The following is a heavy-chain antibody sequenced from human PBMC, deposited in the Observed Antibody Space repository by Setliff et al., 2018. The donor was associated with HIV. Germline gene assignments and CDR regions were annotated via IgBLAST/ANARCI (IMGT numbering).Heavy chain of an antibody. CDR2: IFNSGQT. J-gene: IGHJ4*02. Sequence: SETLSLTCAVSGYYISGGYYWCWIRQSPGKGLEGIGCIFNSGQTYYNPSLNSRIAISMDTSENQFSLRLTSATAADTALYFCARAPPGIQLLTTTNGPYYFDLWGQGLLVTVSS. CDR1: GYYISGGYY. V-gene: IGHV4-38-2*01. D-gene: IGHD1-1*01. CDR3: ARAPPGIQLLTTTNGPYYFDL.